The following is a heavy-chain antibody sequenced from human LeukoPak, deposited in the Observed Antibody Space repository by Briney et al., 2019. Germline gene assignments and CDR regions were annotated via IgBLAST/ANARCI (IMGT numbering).Heavy chain of an antibody. CDR3: ARDYYYMDV. CDR2: ISGRGASK. J-gene: IGHJ6*03. CDR1: GLTFNNYA. V-gene: IGHV3-23*01. Sequence: PGGSLRLSCAVSGLTFNNYAMSWVRQAPGKGLGWVSGISGRGASKYYADSVKGRFTISRDNAKNSLYLQMNSLRAEDTAVYYCARDYYYMDVWGKGTTVTVSS.